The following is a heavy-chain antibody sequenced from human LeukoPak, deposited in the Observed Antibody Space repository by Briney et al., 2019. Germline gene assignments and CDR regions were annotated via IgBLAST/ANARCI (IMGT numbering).Heavy chain of an antibody. CDR3: ARARRSSWYRGSFDY. Sequence: SQTLSLTCAISGDSVSSNSAAWSWIRQSPSRGLEWLGRTYYRSKWYNDYAVSVKSRITINPDTSKNQFSLKLSSVTAADTAVYYCARARRSSWYRGSFDYWGQGTLVTVSS. CDR1: GDSVSSNSAA. D-gene: IGHD6-13*01. CDR2: TYYRSKWYN. V-gene: IGHV6-1*01. J-gene: IGHJ4*02.